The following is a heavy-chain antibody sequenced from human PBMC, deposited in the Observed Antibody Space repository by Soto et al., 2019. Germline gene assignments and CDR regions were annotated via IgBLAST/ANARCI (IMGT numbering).Heavy chain of an antibody. V-gene: IGHV3-30*18. CDR3: AKDPYGSGSYYCFDY. Sequence: GGSLRLSCAASGFTFSSYGMHWVRQAPGKGLEWVAVISYDGSNKYYADSVKGRFTISRDNSKNTLYLQMNSLRAEDTAVYYCAKDPYGSGSYYCFDYWGQGTLVTVSS. CDR1: GFTFSSYG. J-gene: IGHJ4*02. D-gene: IGHD3-10*01. CDR2: ISYDGSNK.